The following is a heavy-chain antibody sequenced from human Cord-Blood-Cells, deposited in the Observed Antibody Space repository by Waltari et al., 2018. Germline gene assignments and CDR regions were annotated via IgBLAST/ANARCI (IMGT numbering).Heavy chain of an antibody. D-gene: IGHD3-10*01. Sequence: QVQLQESGPGLVKPSETLSLTCTVSGGSISSYYWRWIRQPAGKGLALIGRIYTSGSTNYNPSLKSRVTMSVDTSKNQFSLKLSSVTAADTAVYYCARDWPTMVRGVTPHYYYYYMDVWGKGTTVTVSS. J-gene: IGHJ6*03. CDR3: ARDWPTMVRGVTPHYYYYYMDV. CDR2: IYTSGST. V-gene: IGHV4-4*07. CDR1: GGSISSYY.